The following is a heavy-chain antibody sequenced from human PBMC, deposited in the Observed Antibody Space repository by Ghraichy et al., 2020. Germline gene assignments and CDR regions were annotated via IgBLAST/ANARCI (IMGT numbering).Heavy chain of an antibody. CDR3: ARQTLYYYDSSGGWYFDL. CDR2: IYYSGST. J-gene: IGHJ2*01. Sequence: SETLSLTCTVSGGSISSSSYYWGWLRQPPGKGLEWIGSIYYSGSTYYNPSLKSRITISVDTSKNQFSLKLSSVTAADTAVYYCARQTLYYYDSSGGWYFDLWGRGTLVTVSP. V-gene: IGHV4-39*01. CDR1: GGSISSSSYY. D-gene: IGHD3-22*01.